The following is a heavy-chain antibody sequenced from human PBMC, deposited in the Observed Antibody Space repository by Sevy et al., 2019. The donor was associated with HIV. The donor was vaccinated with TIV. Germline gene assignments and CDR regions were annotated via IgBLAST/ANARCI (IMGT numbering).Heavy chain of an antibody. J-gene: IGHJ4*02. CDR2: MSYDGSYK. CDR1: GFTFSSHG. CDR3: ARDCGYSINWYPAY. D-gene: IGHD6-13*01. Sequence: GGSLRLSCAASGFTFSSHGMHWVRQAPGKGLEWVAVMSYDGSYKSYGDSVKGRFTISRDDTKNTLYLQMNSLRPEDTAMYYCARDCGYSINWYPAYWGQGTLVTVSS. V-gene: IGHV3-30*03.